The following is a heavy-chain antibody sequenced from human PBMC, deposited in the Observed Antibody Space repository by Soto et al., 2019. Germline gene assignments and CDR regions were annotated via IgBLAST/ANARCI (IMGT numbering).Heavy chain of an antibody. D-gene: IGHD2-21*02. J-gene: IGHJ6*02. Sequence: QITLKESGPTLVKPTQTLTLTCTFSAFSLSTGGVGVGWIRQPPGKALEWLALIYWDDDKRYSPSLRSRLTITKHTSKHQVVLTMTNMDPVDTATYYCIQSRCGGDCLQSYASYYYYGMDVWGQGTTVTVSS. CDR3: IQSRCGGDCLQSYASYYYYGMDV. V-gene: IGHV2-5*02. CDR2: IYWDDDK. CDR1: AFSLSTGGVG.